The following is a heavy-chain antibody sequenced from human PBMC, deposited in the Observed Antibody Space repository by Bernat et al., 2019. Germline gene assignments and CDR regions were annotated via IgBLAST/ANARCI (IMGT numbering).Heavy chain of an antibody. CDR3: ARTRDYYGSGSRNYPPFLLSSHLGVPPYFDY. J-gene: IGHJ4*02. Sequence: QVQLQESGPGLVKPSETLSLTCTVSGGSISSNHWSWIRQPPGKGLEWIGYVDYSGTTNSWNTNYNPSLKSRVTISVDTSKNQFSLKLSSVTAADTAVYYCARTRDYYGSGSRNYPPFLLSSHLGVPPYFDYWGQGTLVTVSS. CDR2: VDYSGTT. V-gene: IGHV4-59*12. CDR1: GGSISSNH. D-gene: IGHD3-10*01.